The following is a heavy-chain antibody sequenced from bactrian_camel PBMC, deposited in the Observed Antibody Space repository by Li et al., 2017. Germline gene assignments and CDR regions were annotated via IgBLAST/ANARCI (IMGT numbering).Heavy chain of an antibody. CDR1: GITFSTYC. CDR3: ATSLTDNWLRGFGY. D-gene: IGHD7*01. Sequence: VQLVESGGGSVQTGGSLRLSCAASGITFSTYCMGWFRQAPGKEREGVATIASATRSPNYADPVKGRFTISGDGAKNTFYLRMNSLKSEDTGLYYCATSLTDNWLRGFGYWGQGTQVTVS. V-gene: IGHV3-2*01. CDR2: IASATRSP. J-gene: IGHJ6*01.